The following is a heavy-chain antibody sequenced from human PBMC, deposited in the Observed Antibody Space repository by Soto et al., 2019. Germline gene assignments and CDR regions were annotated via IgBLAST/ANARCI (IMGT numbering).Heavy chain of an antibody. J-gene: IGHJ5*02. CDR1: GFSLSGYW. D-gene: IGHD3-16*01. CDR3: TRGGKGGDWIAR. Sequence: EEQLVESGGGLVQTGGSLRLSCAASGFSLSGYWMHWVRQAPGKGLVWVSRMNSDGSSTSYADSVRGRLTNSRENGKNTVGEQMNRLRGEDMGVNCCTRGGKGGDWIARWGQGSLVTVSS. CDR2: MNSDGSST. V-gene: IGHV3-74*01.